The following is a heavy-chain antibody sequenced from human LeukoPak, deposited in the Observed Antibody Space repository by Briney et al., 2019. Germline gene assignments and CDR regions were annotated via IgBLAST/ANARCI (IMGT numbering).Heavy chain of an antibody. Sequence: SKTLSLTCTVSGGSISSGDYYWSWIRQPPGKGLEWIGYIYYSGSTYYNPSLKSRVTISVDTSKNQFSLKLSSVTAADTAVYYCARGTSGVATIEDWFDPWGQGTLVTVSS. CDR3: ARGTSGVATIEDWFDP. CDR2: IYYSGST. V-gene: IGHV4-30-4*01. J-gene: IGHJ5*02. D-gene: IGHD5-12*01. CDR1: GGSISSGDYY.